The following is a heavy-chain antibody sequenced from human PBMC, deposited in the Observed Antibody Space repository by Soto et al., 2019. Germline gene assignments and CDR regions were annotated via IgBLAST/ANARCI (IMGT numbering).Heavy chain of an antibody. J-gene: IGHJ5*02. CDR1: GFTFSSYW. V-gene: IGHV3-74*01. CDR2: INSDGSST. CDR3: AREVGSSGRAGFFDP. D-gene: IGHD6-19*01. Sequence: EVQLVESGGGLVQPGGSLRLSCAASGFTFSSYWMHWVRQAPGKGLVWVSRINSDGSSTSYADSVKGRFIISRDNSKNTLDLQMNSLTTEDTAVYYCAREVGSSGRAGFFDPWGQGTLVIVSS.